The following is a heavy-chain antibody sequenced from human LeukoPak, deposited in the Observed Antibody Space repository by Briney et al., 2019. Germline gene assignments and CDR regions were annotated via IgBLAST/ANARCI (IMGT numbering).Heavy chain of an antibody. Sequence: GESLRLSCAASGFTFSHYWMAWVRQAPGKGLGWVAIIRPDANDGSYVDSVKGRFTISRDNAKNSLYPQLNSLRAEDTAVYFCARADWGSIDYWGQGALVTVSS. V-gene: IGHV3-7*01. J-gene: IGHJ4*02. CDR3: ARADWGSIDY. CDR2: IRPDANDG. CDR1: GFTFSHYW. D-gene: IGHD7-27*01.